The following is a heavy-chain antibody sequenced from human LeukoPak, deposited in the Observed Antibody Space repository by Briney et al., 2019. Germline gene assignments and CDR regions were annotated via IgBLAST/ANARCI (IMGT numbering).Heavy chain of an antibody. CDR1: GFTFSSYD. CDR2: IGTAGDT. D-gene: IGHD3-10*01. J-gene: IGHJ3*02. CDR3: ASRRYTYYYGSGSYGNAFDI. V-gene: IGHV3-13*01. Sequence: GGSLRLSCAASGFTFSSYDMHWVRQVTGKGLEWVSGIGTAGDTYHLDSVKGRFTISRENAENSLYLQMNSLRAGDTAVYYCASRRYTYYYGSGSYGNAFDIWGQGTMVTVSS.